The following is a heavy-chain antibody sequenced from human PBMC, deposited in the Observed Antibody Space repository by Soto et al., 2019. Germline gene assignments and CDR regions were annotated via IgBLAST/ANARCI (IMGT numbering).Heavy chain of an antibody. Sequence: PSETLSLTCTVSGGSISSSSYYWGWIRQPPGKGLEWIGSIYYSGSTYYNPSLKSRVTISVDTSKNQFSLKLSSVTAADTAVYYCARHSRIAAAVDAYYFDYWGQGTLVTVSS. CDR3: ARHSRIAAAVDAYYFDY. CDR2: IYYSGST. J-gene: IGHJ4*02. D-gene: IGHD6-13*01. V-gene: IGHV4-39*01. CDR1: GGSISSSSYY.